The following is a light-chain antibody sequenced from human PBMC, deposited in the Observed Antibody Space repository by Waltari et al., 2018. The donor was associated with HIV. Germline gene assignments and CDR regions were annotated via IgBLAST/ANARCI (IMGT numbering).Light chain of an antibody. CDR1: SSDIGVYNY. CDR2: DVS. Sequence: QSALNQPRSVSGSPGQSVTSSCTGTSSDIGVYNYVSWYQQHAGKAPKRVIYDVSKRPSGVPDRFSGSKSGNTASLTVSGLQADDEATYYCFSYAGNNFLLFGGGTKLTVL. J-gene: IGLJ2*01. V-gene: IGLV2-11*01. CDR3: FSYAGNNFLL.